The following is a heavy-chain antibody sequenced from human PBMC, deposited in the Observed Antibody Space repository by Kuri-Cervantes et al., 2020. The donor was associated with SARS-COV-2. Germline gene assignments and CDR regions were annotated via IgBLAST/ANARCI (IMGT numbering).Heavy chain of an antibody. J-gene: IGHJ4*02. CDR2: IYYSGSV. D-gene: IGHD4-17*01. V-gene: IGHV4-59*01. Sequence: SCTVPGGSISSSYWSWIRKPPGEGLEWIGYIYYSGSVSYNPYLMSRVTISVDTSKNPFSLRLTSVTAADTAVYYCTTVTPTSVFDFWGQGTLVTVSS. CDR1: GGSISSSY. CDR3: TTVTPTSVFDF.